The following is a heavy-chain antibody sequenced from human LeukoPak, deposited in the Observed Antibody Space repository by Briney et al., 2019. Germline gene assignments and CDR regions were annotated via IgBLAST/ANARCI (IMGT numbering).Heavy chain of an antibody. J-gene: IGHJ3*01. V-gene: IGHV3-66*02. CDR2: IHSGGTA. CDR3: ARGGLGGEALEV. D-gene: IGHD3-10*01. Sequence: GGSLRLSCAASGFTVSGHYMSWVRQAPGKGLEWVSVIHSGGTAYYADSVKGRFTISRDNSKNTLFLQLNSLRPEDTALYYRARGGLGGEALEVWGQGTMVTVSS. CDR1: GFTVSGHY.